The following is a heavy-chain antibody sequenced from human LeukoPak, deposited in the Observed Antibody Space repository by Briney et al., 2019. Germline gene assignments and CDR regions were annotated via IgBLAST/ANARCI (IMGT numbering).Heavy chain of an antibody. CDR3: ARAGADSYGDYAYFDY. J-gene: IGHJ4*02. CDR2: ISYDGSNK. D-gene: IGHD4-17*01. CDR1: GFTFSSYA. Sequence: PGRSLRLSCAASGFTFSSYAMHWVRQAPGKGLEWVAVISYDGSNKYYADSVKGRFTISRDNSKNTLYLQMNSLRAEDTAVYYCARAGADSYGDYAYFDYWGQGTLVTVSS. V-gene: IGHV3-30*04.